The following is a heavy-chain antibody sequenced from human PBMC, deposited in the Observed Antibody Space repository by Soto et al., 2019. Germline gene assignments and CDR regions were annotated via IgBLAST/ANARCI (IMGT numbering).Heavy chain of an antibody. CDR2: ISENGDRQ. Sequence: QVQLVQSGGGVVQAGNSLRLSCTASGLTFTSSSFHWVRQAPGKGLEWVAVISENGDRQYSTESVRGRFLISRDSYKNTVYLQMNSLRPEDTGVYFCARRRATTVSALGYWGQGALVTVSS. V-gene: IGHV3-30-3*01. CDR3: ARRRATTVSALGY. J-gene: IGHJ4*02. D-gene: IGHD4-17*01. CDR1: GLTFTSSS.